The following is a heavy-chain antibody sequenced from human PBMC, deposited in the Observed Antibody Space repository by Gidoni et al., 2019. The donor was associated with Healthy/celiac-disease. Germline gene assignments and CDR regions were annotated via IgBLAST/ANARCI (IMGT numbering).Heavy chain of an antibody. CDR1: GFTFSSYS. CDR2: ISSSSSTI. Sequence: EVQLVESGGGLVQPGGSLRLSCAASGFTFSSYSMNWVRQAPGKGLGWVSYISSSSSTIYYADSVKGRFTISRENAKNSLYLQMNSLRAEDTAVYYCAGGRDGYNYGAFDYWGQGTLVTVSS. V-gene: IGHV3-48*01. J-gene: IGHJ4*02. D-gene: IGHD5-12*01. CDR3: AGGRDGYNYGAFDY.